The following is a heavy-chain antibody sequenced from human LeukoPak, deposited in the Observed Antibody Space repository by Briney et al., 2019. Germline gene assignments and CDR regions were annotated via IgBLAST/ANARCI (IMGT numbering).Heavy chain of an antibody. V-gene: IGHV4-59*01. CDR2: IYYSGST. Sequence: GSLRLSCTASGFTFGDYAMSWIRQPPGKGLEWIGYIYYSGSTNYDPSLKSRVTISVDTSKNQFSLKLSSVTAADTAVYYCARAARPNWFDPWGQGTLVTVSS. CDR3: ARAARPNWFDP. D-gene: IGHD6-6*01. CDR1: GFTFGDYA. J-gene: IGHJ5*02.